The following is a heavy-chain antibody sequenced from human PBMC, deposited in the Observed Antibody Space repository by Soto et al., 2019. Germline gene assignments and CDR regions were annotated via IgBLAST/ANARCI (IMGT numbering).Heavy chain of an antibody. CDR1: GYTFTSYD. V-gene: IGHV1-8*01. Sequence: ASVKVSCKASGYTFTSYDINWVRQATGQGLEWMGWMNPNSGNTGYAQKFLGRVTMTRDTSTSTVFMELSSLRSADTAVYYCARGGHIAVVTDSFDYWGQGTLVTVSS. D-gene: IGHD2-21*02. CDR3: ARGGHIAVVTDSFDY. J-gene: IGHJ4*02. CDR2: MNPNSGNT.